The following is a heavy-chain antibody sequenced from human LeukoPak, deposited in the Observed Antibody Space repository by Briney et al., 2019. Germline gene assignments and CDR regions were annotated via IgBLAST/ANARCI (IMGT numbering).Heavy chain of an antibody. CDR3: VRTPPNWGADY. Sequence: ASVTVSCRASGYTFSNYGFNWVRQATGQGLEWMGWMSPNSGITGYAQRFQGRVTMTRNTAISTAYMELSSLRSEDTAVYYCVRTPPNWGADYWGQGTLVTVSS. D-gene: IGHD7-27*01. CDR1: GYTFSNYG. CDR2: MSPNSGIT. J-gene: IGHJ4*02. V-gene: IGHV1-8*02.